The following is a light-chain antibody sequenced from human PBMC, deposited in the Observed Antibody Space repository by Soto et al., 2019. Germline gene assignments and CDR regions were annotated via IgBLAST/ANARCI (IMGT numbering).Light chain of an antibody. CDR3: QHRYNWPLT. J-gene: IGKJ4*01. Sequence: VVLTQSPGTLSLSPGERATLSCRASRTVDGNYLAWYHQKPGQAPRLLIYGASTRATGVPPRFSASGSGTDFTLTISSLEPEDFAVYYCQHRYNWPLTFGGGTKVDI. CDR2: GAS. CDR1: RTVDGNY. V-gene: IGKV3-11*01.